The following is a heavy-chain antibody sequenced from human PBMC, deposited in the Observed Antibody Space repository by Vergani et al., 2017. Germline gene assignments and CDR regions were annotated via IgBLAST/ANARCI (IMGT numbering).Heavy chain of an antibody. D-gene: IGHD5-18*01. CDR3: ATGDTAMNHRPFDY. Sequence: QVQLVQSGAEVKKPGAAVKVSCKASGYYFTDNYLHWVRQAPGQGLEWMGRITPQNGGTQYAEKFQGRVTITADTSTDTAYMELSSLRSEDTAVYYCATGDTAMNHRPFDYWGQGTLVTVSS. J-gene: IGHJ4*02. V-gene: IGHV1-2*02. CDR1: GYYFTDNY. CDR2: ITPQNGGT.